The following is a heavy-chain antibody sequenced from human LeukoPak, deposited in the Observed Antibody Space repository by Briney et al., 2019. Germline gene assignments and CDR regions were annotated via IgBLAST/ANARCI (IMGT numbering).Heavy chain of an antibody. CDR1: GGSIYSGDYY. J-gene: IGHJ5*02. D-gene: IGHD1-26*01. V-gene: IGHV4-30-4*01. CDR2: IYYSGST. Sequence: SQTLSLTCTVSGGSIYSGDYYWSWLRQPPGKGLEWIGYIYYSGSTYYNPSLKSRVTISVDTSKNQFSLKLSSVTAADTAVYYCARDLLGANWFDPWGQGTLVTVSS. CDR3: ARDLLGANWFDP.